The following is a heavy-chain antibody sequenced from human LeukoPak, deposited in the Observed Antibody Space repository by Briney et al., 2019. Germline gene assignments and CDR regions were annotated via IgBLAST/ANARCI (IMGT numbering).Heavy chain of an antibody. V-gene: IGHV4-59*01. J-gene: IGHJ4*02. CDR1: GGSFSGYY. Sequence: SETLSLTCAVYGGSFSGYYWSWIRQPPGKGLEWIGYIYYSGSTNYNPSLKSRVTISVDTSKNQFSLKLSSVTAADTAVYYCARGVASYFDYWGQGTLVTVSS. CDR3: ARGVASYFDY. CDR2: IYYSGST.